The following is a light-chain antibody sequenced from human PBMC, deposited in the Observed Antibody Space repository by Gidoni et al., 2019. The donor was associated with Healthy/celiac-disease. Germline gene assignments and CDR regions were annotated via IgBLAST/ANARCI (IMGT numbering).Light chain of an antibody. CDR1: SLSSYY. CDR2: GKN. CDR3: NARDNNSNYVV. V-gene: IGLV3-19*01. J-gene: IGLJ2*01. Sequence: STELTQHPAVSAALVQTVSITCQGDSLSSYYARWYQQKTGQAPVLVIYGKNNRPSGIPDRFSGSSSSNTTSVTITGARAKDEADYYCNARDNNSNYVVFGGGTKLTVL.